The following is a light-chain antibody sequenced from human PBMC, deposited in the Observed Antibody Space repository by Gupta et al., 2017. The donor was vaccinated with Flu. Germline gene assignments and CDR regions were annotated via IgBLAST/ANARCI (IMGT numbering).Light chain of an antibody. CDR3: SSYSATARVV. CDR1: SNDIGSYDF. J-gene: IGLJ2*01. CDR2: EVT. Sequence: QSALTQPASVSGSPGQSITISCTGTSNDIGSYDFVSWYQQIPGKAPKLVISEVTIRPSGVSLRFSGSKSGNTASLIISGLQTEDEADYYCSSYSATARVVFGGGTKLTVL. V-gene: IGLV2-14*01.